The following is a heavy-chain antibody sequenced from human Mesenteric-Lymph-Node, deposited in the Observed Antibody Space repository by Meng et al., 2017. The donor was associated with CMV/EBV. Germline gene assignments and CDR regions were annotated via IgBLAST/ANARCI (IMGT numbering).Heavy chain of an antibody. CDR1: GFTFRSYA. D-gene: IGHD6-25*01. Sequence: GGSLRLSCAASGFTFRSYAMHWVRQTPGKGLEWLALISYDGGDTYYADSVKGRFTISRDNSQNTLHLQMNSLRTDDTALYYCAKDPSGSFYHYGMDVWGQGTTVTVSS. CDR3: AKDPSGSFYHYGMDV. CDR2: ISYDGGDT. J-gene: IGHJ6*02. V-gene: IGHV3-30-3*01.